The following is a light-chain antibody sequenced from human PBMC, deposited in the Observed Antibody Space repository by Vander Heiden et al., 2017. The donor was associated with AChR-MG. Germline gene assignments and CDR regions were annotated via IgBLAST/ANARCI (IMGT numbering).Light chain of an antibody. CDR1: QRVSSY. CDR2: DAS. CDR3: QQHSNWPPCT. V-gene: IGKV3-11*02. J-gene: IGKJ2*02. Sequence: EIVLTHSPATLSLSPRDIPTLSCRAGQRVSSYLAWYQQKPGQAPRHLIYDASNRATGIPARFSGSGYGRDFTLTISSREPEDFAVYYCQQHSNWPPCTFGQRTKLEIK.